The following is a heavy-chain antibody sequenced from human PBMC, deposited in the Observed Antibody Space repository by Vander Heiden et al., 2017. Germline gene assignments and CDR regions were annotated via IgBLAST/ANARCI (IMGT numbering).Heavy chain of an antibody. J-gene: IGHJ4*02. CDR2: IYYGGTA. CDR1: GDFISNNYYY. D-gene: IGHD5-12*01. CDR3: ARARDGYLADYFDY. Sequence: QLQLQESGPGLVKPSETLSLTCEVSGDFISNNYYYWGWIRQPPEKGLEWIGNIYYGGTAFYNPSLKSRVTISVDTPTNQFSLRLRSVTAADTAVYYCARARDGYLADYFDYWGQGSLVTVSS. V-gene: IGHV4-39*01.